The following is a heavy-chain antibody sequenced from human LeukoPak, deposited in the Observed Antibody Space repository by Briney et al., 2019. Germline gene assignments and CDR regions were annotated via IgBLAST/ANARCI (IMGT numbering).Heavy chain of an antibody. Sequence: KPEGSLRLSCTASGFTFSNAWMSWFRQAPGKGLEWVGFIRSKAYGGTTEYAASVKGRFTISRDDSKSIAYLQMNSLKTEDTAVYYCTRASYSYGFYGMDVWGQGTTVTVSS. D-gene: IGHD5-18*01. CDR3: TRASYSYGFYGMDV. CDR1: GFTFSNAW. J-gene: IGHJ6*02. CDR2: IRSKAYGGTT. V-gene: IGHV3-49*05.